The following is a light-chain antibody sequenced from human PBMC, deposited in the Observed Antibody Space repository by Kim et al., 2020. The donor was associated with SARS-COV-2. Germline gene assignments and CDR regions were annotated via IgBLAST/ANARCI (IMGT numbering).Light chain of an antibody. CDR3: HQYDSYPLT. V-gene: IGKV1-5*03. J-gene: IGKJ4*01. Sequence: DIQMTQSPSTLSASVGDRVTITCRASQNINNWLAWYQQKPGKAPNLLIYKASSLESGVPSKFSGSGSGTEFTLTISSLQPDDFATYYCHQYDSYPLTFGGGTKVDIK. CDR2: KAS. CDR1: QNINNW.